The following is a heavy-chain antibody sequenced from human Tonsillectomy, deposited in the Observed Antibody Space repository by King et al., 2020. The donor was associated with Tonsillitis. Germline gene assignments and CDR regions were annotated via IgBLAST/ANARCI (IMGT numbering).Heavy chain of an antibody. CDR2: ISSVSNYM. CDR1: GFTFSSYS. CDR3: ARMGAAAATTSFDY. J-gene: IGHJ4*02. D-gene: IGHD6-13*01. V-gene: IGHV3-21*01. Sequence: VQLVESGGGLVKPGGSLRLSCAASGFTFSSYSMNWVRQAPGKGLEWVSFISSVSNYMYYADSVKGRLTISRDNAKNSLYMQMNSLRAEDTAVYYCARMGAAAATTSFDYWGQGILVTVSS.